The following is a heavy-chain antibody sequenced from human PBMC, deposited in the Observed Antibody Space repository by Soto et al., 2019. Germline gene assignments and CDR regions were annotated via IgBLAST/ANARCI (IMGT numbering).Heavy chain of an antibody. CDR2: IWYDGSNK. D-gene: IGHD2-15*01. V-gene: IGHV3-33*01. CDR1: GFTFSSYG. J-gene: IGHJ3*02. Sequence: GGSLRLSCAASGFTFSSYGMHWVRQAPGKGLEWVAVIWYDGSNKYYADSVKGRFTISRDNSKNTLYLQMNSLRAEDTAVYYCARYCSGGSCYDTDAFDIWGQGTMVTVSS. CDR3: ARYCSGGSCYDTDAFDI.